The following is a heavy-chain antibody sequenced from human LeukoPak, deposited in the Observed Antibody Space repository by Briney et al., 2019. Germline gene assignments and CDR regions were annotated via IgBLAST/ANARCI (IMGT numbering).Heavy chain of an antibody. CDR1: GASFGGYY. Sequence: SETLSLPRAVYGASFGGYYSSWIRKPPGKGLEWTGEINHSGSTNYNSSLKSRVTISVDTSKNQFSLKLSSVTAADTAVYYCARGRSIVVVPAAMRSGYFDYWGQGTLVTVSS. CDR2: INHSGST. D-gene: IGHD2-2*01. CDR3: ARGRSIVVVPAAMRSGYFDY. V-gene: IGHV4-34*01. J-gene: IGHJ4*02.